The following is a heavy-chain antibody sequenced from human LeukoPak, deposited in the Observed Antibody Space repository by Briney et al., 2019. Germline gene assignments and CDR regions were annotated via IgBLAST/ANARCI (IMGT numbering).Heavy chain of an antibody. J-gene: IGHJ4*02. D-gene: IGHD6-13*01. CDR1: GGSISSYY. V-gene: IGHV4-59*08. CDR2: IYYSGST. CDR3: AKISGYSTSWTPDY. Sequence: SETLSLICTVSGGSISSYYWSWIRQPPGKGLEWIGYIYYSGSTNYNPSLRSRITISVDTSKNQFSLELTSVTAADTAVYYCAKISGYSTSWTPDYWGQGTLVTVSS.